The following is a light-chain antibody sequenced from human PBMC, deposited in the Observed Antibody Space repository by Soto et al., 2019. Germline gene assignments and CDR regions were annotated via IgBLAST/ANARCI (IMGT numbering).Light chain of an antibody. CDR1: QGIRND. V-gene: IGKV1-6*01. CDR3: LQDYNYPRT. CDR2: GAS. J-gene: IGKJ1*01. Sequence: IQVTQSPSSLSVSVGDRVTITCRASQGIRNDLGWYQQKPGRAPKLLIYGASNLQSGVPSRFSGSGSGTDFTLTISSLQPEDFATYYGLQDYNYPRTFGQGTKVEIK.